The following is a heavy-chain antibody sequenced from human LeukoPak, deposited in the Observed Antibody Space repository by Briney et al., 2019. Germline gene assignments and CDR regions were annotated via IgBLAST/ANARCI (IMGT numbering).Heavy chain of an antibody. D-gene: IGHD2-2*01. Sequence: GASVKVSCKASGYIFTSYYMHWVRQAPGQGLEWMGLINPSGGSTRYAQKFQGRVTMTTDTSTGTAYMELRSLRSDDTAVYYCARDGSDIVVVPAANVNWFDPWGQGTLVTVSS. V-gene: IGHV1-46*01. CDR1: GYIFTSYY. CDR3: ARDGSDIVVVPAANVNWFDP. CDR2: INPSGGST. J-gene: IGHJ5*02.